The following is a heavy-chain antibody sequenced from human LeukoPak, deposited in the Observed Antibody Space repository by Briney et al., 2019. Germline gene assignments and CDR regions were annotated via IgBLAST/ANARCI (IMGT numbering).Heavy chain of an antibody. V-gene: IGHV1-24*01. CDR3: ASSDYFSY. J-gene: IGHJ4*02. CDR2: FDPDGDT. CDR1: GYTLADLS. Sequence: GASVKVSCKDSGYTLADLSMYWVRQAPGKGLEWMGGFDPDGDTIYAQKFQGRFTMTEDTSTDTAYMELSSLRSDDTAIYYCASSDYFSYWGQGTLVTVSS.